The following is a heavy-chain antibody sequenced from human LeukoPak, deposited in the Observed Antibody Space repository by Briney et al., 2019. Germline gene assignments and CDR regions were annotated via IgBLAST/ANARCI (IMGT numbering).Heavy chain of an antibody. CDR2: IYHSGST. CDR1: GGSISSGGYS. V-gene: IGHV4-30-2*01. CDR3: ARDAVYYGMDV. Sequence: PSQTLSLTCAVSGGSISSGGYSWSWIRQPAGKGLEWIGCIYHSGSTYYNPSLKSRVTISVDRSKNQFSLKLSSVTAADTAVYYCARDAVYYGMDVWGKGTTVTVSS. J-gene: IGHJ6*04.